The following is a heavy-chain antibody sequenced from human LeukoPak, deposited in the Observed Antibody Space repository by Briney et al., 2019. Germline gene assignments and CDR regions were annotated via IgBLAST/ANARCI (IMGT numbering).Heavy chain of an antibody. V-gene: IGHV3-30*18. J-gene: IGHJ4*02. CDR2: ISYDGTDK. D-gene: IGHD3-22*01. CDR3: AKVVEVMVMIGPDY. Sequence: GGSLRLSCAVSGFTFSSYAMHWVRQAPGKGLEWVAVISYDGTDKYYADSVKGRFTISRDNSKNTLYLQMNSLRAEDTALYYCAKVVEVMVMIGPDYWGQGTLVTVSS. CDR1: GFTFSSYA.